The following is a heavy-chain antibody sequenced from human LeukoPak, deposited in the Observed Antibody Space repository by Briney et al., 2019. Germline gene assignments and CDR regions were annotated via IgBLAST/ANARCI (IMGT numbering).Heavy chain of an antibody. Sequence: LRLSCAASGFTFSDFYMSWIRQPPGKGLEWIGYIYHSGSTYYNPSLKSRVTISVDRSKNQFSLKLSSVTAADTAVYYCAAVAGTLSTSCYFDYWGQGTLVTVSS. D-gene: IGHD6-19*01. V-gene: IGHV4-30-2*01. J-gene: IGHJ4*02. CDR1: GFTFSDFY. CDR3: AAVAGTLSTSCYFDY. CDR2: IYHSGST.